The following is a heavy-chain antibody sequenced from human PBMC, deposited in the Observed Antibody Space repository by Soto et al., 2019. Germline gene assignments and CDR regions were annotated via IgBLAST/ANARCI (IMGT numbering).Heavy chain of an antibody. Sequence: SETLSLTCTVSGGSISSYYWSWIRQPPGKGLEWIGYIYYSGSTNYNPSLKSRVTISVDTSRNQFSLKLSSVTAADTAVYYCARRGYDILTGYYYYYMDVWGKGTTVTVSS. J-gene: IGHJ6*03. CDR1: GGSISSYY. CDR3: ARRGYDILTGYYYYYMDV. V-gene: IGHV4-59*08. CDR2: IYYSGST. D-gene: IGHD3-9*01.